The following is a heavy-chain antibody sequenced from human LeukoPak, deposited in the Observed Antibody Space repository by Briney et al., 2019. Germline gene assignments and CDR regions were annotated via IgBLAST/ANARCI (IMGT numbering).Heavy chain of an antibody. Sequence: GGSLRLSCAASGFTFSSYVMSWVRQAPGKGLEWVSAISGSGGSTYYADSVKGRFTISRDNSKNTLYLQMNSLRAEDTAVYYCARRMFLGAGGDAFDIWGQGTMVTVSS. J-gene: IGHJ3*02. D-gene: IGHD1-26*01. CDR1: GFTFSSYV. V-gene: IGHV3-23*01. CDR2: ISGSGGST. CDR3: ARRMFLGAGGDAFDI.